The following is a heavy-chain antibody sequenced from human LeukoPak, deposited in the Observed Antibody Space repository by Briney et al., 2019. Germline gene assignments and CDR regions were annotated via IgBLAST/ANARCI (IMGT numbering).Heavy chain of an antibody. Sequence: GGSLRLSCAASGFTFSDYYMSWIRQAPGKGLEWVSHILGSGGSTYYADSVKGRFTISRDNSKNTLYLKMNSLRPEDTAVYYCAKVKYDYGDPVGWFDPWGQGSLVTVSS. CDR1: GFTFSDYY. J-gene: IGHJ5*02. CDR3: AKVKYDYGDPVGWFDP. CDR2: ILGSGGST. V-gene: IGHV3-23*01. D-gene: IGHD4-17*01.